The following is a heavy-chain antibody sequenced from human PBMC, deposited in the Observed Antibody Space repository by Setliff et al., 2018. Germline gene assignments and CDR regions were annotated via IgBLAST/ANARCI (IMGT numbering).Heavy chain of an antibody. CDR1: GFTFSSYA. V-gene: IGHV3-23*01. Sequence: PGGSLRLSCAASGFTFSSYAMSWVRQAPGKGLEWVSAISGSGGSTYYADSVKGRFTISRDNSKNTLYLQMNSLRAEDTAVYYCAKDKSSTFWSGIVNYFDYWGQGTLVTVSS. CDR3: AKDKSSTFWSGIVNYFDY. D-gene: IGHD3-3*01. CDR2: ISGSGGST. J-gene: IGHJ4*02.